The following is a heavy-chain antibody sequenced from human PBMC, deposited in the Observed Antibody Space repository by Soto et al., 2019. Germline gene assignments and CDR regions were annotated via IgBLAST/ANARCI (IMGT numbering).Heavy chain of an antibody. J-gene: IGHJ4*02. D-gene: IGHD6-6*01. CDR3: AREYSSSSPYFDY. V-gene: IGHV1-69*08. CDR2: IIPILGIA. Sequence: QVQLVQSGAEVKKPGSSVKVSCKASGGTFSSYTISWVRQAPGQGLEWMGRIIPILGIANYAQKFQGRVTITADNSTSTAYMELSSLRSEDTAVYYCAREYSSSSPYFDYWGQGTLVTVSS. CDR1: GGTFSSYT.